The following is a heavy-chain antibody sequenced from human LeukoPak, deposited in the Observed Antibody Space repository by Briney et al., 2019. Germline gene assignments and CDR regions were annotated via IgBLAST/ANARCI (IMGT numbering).Heavy chain of an antibody. CDR1: GGTFSSYA. V-gene: IGHV1-69*13. CDR2: IIPIFGTA. Sequence: SAKVSCKASGGTFSSYAISWVRQAPGQGLECMGGIIPIFGTANSAQKLQGRVTITADESTSTAYMELSSLRSEDTAFYYGTREYEDWFDPWGQGTLVTVSS. D-gene: IGHD3-3*01. J-gene: IGHJ5*02. CDR3: TREYEDWFDP.